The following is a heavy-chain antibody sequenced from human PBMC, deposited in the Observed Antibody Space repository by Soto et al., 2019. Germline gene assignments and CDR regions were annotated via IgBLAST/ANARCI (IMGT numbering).Heavy chain of an antibody. CDR3: ARPKRSGYDRGDSYYHTMDV. D-gene: IGHD3-3*01. Sequence: QMRLVQSGAEVKNSGSSVTVSCKASGGTSSNFVITWVRQVPGQGLEWLGGILPMFGAVKYAQKFQDRLTITADRSTNTASMELGSLRSEDTAVYYCARPKRSGYDRGDSYYHTMDVWGHGTTVTVS. V-gene: IGHV1-69*06. CDR1: GGTSSNFV. J-gene: IGHJ6*02. CDR2: ILPMFGAV.